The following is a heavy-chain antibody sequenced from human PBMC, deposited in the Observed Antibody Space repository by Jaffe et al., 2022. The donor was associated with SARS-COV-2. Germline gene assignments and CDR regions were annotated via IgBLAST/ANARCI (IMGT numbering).Heavy chain of an antibody. Sequence: QVQLQESGPGLVKPSQTLSLTCTVSGGSISSGSYYWSWIRQPAGKGLEWIGRIYTSGSTNYNPSLKSRVTISVDTSKNQFSLKLSSVTAADTAVYYCARGYYDILTGYPPPAFDYWGQGTLVTVSS. V-gene: IGHV4-61*02. J-gene: IGHJ4*02. D-gene: IGHD3-9*01. CDR2: IYTSGST. CDR3: ARGYYDILTGYPPPAFDY. CDR1: GGSISSGSYY.